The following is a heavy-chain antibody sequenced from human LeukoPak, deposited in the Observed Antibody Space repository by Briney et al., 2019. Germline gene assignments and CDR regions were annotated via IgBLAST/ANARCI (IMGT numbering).Heavy chain of an antibody. Sequence: SETLSLTCTVSGGSISSYYWSWIRQPAGKGLEWIGRIYTSGSTNYNPSLKSRVTMSVDTSKNQFSLKLSSVTAADTAVYYCVRDGQLVGWFDPWGQGTLITVSS. CDR1: GGSISSYY. V-gene: IGHV4-4*07. J-gene: IGHJ5*02. D-gene: IGHD6-6*01. CDR2: IYTSGST. CDR3: VRDGQLVGWFDP.